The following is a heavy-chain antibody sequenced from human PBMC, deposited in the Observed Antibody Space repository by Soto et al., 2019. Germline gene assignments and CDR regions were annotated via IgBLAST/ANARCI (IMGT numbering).Heavy chain of an antibody. CDR2: ISAYNGNT. D-gene: IGHD2-2*01. Sequence: QVQLVQSGAEVKKPGASVKVSCKASGYTFTSYYISWVRPAPGQGLEWTGWISAYNGNTNYAQKLQGRVTMTTDTPTSTAYMALMSLRSADTDVYYCPRDLPPGDYLGQGTLVTVPS. J-gene: IGHJ4*02. V-gene: IGHV1-18*01. CDR1: GYTFTSYY. CDR3: PRDLPPGDY.